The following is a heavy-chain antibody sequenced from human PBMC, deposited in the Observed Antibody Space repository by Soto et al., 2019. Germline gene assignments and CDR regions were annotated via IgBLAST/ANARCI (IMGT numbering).Heavy chain of an antibody. CDR3: ARTDFGDYWYFDL. Sequence: QDQLVQSGAEVKKPGSSVKVSCKAFGGPFSSHTFSWVRQAPGQGLEWMGRIIPALGTTTYAQKFQGRVTITADESVTTVYMELNRVRTEDTAVYYCARTDFGDYWYFDLWRRGTLVTVSS. CDR2: IIPALGTT. CDR1: GGPFSSHT. V-gene: IGHV1-69*08. D-gene: IGHD4-17*01. J-gene: IGHJ2*01.